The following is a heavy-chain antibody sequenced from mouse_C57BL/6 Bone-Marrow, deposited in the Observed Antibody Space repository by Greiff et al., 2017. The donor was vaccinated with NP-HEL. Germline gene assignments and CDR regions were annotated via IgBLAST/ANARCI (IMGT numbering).Heavy chain of an antibody. CDR2: IYPGGGYT. V-gene: IGHV1-63*01. CDR3: AREGGNPYYAMDY. Sequence: QVQLQQSGAELVRPGTSVKMSCKASGYTFTSYWIGWAKQRPGHGLEWIGDIYPGGGYTNYNEKFKGKATLTADKSSSTAYMQFSSLTSEDSAIYYCAREGGNPYYAMDYWGQGTSVTVSS. CDR1: GYTFTSYW. D-gene: IGHD2-1*01. J-gene: IGHJ4*01.